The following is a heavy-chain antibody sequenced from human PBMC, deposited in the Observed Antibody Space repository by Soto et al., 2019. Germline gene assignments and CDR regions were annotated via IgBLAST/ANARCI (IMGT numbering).Heavy chain of an antibody. CDR3: ARVAYYYDSSGTPYLVDY. V-gene: IGHV1-18*01. CDR1: GYTFTSYG. D-gene: IGHD3-22*01. J-gene: IGHJ4*02. CDR2: ISAYNGNT. Sequence: QVQLVQSGAEVKKPGASVKVSCKASGYTFTSYGISWVRQAPGQGLEWMGWISAYNGNTNYAQKLQGRVTMTTDTSTSTAYMELGSLRSDDTAVYYCARVAYYYDSSGTPYLVDYWGQGTLVTVSS.